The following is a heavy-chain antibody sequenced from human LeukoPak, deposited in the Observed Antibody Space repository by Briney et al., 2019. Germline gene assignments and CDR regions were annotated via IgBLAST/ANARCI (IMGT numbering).Heavy chain of an antibody. J-gene: IGHJ5*02. CDR3: ATVHDFWSGYGTKNWFDP. D-gene: IGHD3-3*01. V-gene: IGHV1-24*01. CDR2: FDPEDGET. CDR1: GYTLTELS. Sequence: ASVKVSCKVSGYTLTELSMHWVRQAPGKGLEWMGGFDPEDGETIYAQKFQGRVTMTEDTSTDTAYMELSSLRSEDTAVYYCATVHDFWSGYGTKNWFDPWGQGTLVTVSS.